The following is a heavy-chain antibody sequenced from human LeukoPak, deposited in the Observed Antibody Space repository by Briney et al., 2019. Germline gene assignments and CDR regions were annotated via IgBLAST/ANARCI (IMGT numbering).Heavy chain of an antibody. J-gene: IGHJ4*02. V-gene: IGHV1-18*01. CDR1: GYTFTSYG. CDR3: ARVPVDIVATTPDY. D-gene: IGHD5-12*01. CDR2: ISAYNGNT. Sequence: GASVKVSCKASGYTFTSYGISWGRQAPGQGLEWMGWISAYNGNTNYAQKLQGRVTMTTDTSTSTAYMELRSLRSDDTAVYYCARVPVDIVATTPDYWGQGTLVTVSS.